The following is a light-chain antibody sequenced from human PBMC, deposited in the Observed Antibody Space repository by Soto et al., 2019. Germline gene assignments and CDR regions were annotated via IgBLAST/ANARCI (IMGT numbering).Light chain of an antibody. CDR2: DVS. Sequence: QSALTQPASVSGSPGQSITISCTGTSSYVGTYNYVSWYQHRPGKAPKLMIYDVSYRPSGVSNRFSGAKSANTASLTISGLQAEDEADYYCSSYTTSNTQVFGGGTKLTVL. CDR3: SSYTTSNTQV. CDR1: SSYVGTYNY. V-gene: IGLV2-14*01. J-gene: IGLJ3*02.